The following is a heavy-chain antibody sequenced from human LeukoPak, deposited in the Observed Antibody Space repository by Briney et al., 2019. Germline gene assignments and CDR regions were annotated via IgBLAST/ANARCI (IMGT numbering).Heavy chain of an antibody. V-gene: IGHV1-8*03. D-gene: IGHD3-3*01. J-gene: IGHJ4*02. CDR3: ARARRRITIFGVVMHSSYYFDY. CDR2: MNPNSGNT. Sequence: ASVKVSCKASGYTFASYDINWVRQATGQGLEWMGWMNPNSGNTGYAQKFQGRVTITRNTSISTAYMELSSLRSEDTAVYYCARARRRITIFGVVMHSSYYFDYWGQGTLVTVSS. CDR1: GYTFASYD.